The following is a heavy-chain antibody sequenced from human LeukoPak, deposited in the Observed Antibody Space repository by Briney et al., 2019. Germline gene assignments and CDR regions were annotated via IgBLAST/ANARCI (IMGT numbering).Heavy chain of an antibody. D-gene: IGHD2-2*01. CDR2: INHTFGTA. J-gene: IGHJ6*03. Sequence: ASVKVSCKASGGTFSSYSISWVRQAPGQGLEWMGGINHTFGTANYAQKFQGRVTITTDESTSTAYMGLSSLRSEDTAVYYCASKGEEDCSSTSWYSHMDVWGKGTTVTVSS. CDR1: GGTFSSYS. V-gene: IGHV1-69*05. CDR3: ASKGEEDCSSTSWYSHMDV.